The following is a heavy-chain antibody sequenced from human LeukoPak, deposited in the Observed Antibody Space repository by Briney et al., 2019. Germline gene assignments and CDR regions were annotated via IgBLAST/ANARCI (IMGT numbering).Heavy chain of an antibody. Sequence: PGRSLRLSCAASGFTFSSYGMHWVRQAPGKGLEWVAVIWYDGSNKYYADSVKGRFTISRDNSKNTLYLQMNSLRAEDTAVYYCARELGDPYYYYYGMDVWGQGTTVTVSS. CDR1: GFTFSSYG. J-gene: IGHJ6*02. CDR2: IWYDGSNK. CDR3: ARELGDPYYYYYGMDV. D-gene: IGHD2-21*02. V-gene: IGHV3-33*01.